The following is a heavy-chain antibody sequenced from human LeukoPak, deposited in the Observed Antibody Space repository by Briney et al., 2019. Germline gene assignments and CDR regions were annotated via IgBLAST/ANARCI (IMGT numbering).Heavy chain of an antibody. CDR1: GFTFDDYA. Sequence: GRSLRLSCAASGFTFDDYAMHWVRQAPGKGLEWVSGISWNSGSIGYADSVKGRFTISRDNAKNSLYLQMNSLRAEDTALYHCARRRGRWFDPWGQGTLVTVSS. CDR2: ISWNSGSI. J-gene: IGHJ5*02. V-gene: IGHV3-9*01. D-gene: IGHD3-10*01. CDR3: ARRRGRWFDP.